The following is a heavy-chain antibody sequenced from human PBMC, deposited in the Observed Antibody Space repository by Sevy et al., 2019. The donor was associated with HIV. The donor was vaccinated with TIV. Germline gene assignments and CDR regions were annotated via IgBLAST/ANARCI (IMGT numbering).Heavy chain of an antibody. D-gene: IGHD7-27*01. Sequence: SETLSLTCTVSGDSFSSYFWAWIRQPAGKGLEWIGRINTSGSTNYNPSLKSRVTMSVDTSKSQFSLKVTSLTAADTAIYFCARSNWATATNGFSKSYYFDYWGQGSLVTVSS. J-gene: IGHJ4*02. CDR2: INTSGST. V-gene: IGHV4-4*07. CDR3: ARSNWATATNGFSKSYYFDY. CDR1: GDSFSSYF.